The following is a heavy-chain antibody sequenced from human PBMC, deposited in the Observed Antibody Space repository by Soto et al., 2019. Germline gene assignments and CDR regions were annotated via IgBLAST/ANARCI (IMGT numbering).Heavy chain of an antibody. CDR1: GFTFTSYS. CDR3: ARETEDLTSNFDY. Sequence: GGSLRLSCAASGFTFTSYSMNWVRQAPGKGLEWVSSISSTTNYIYYGDSLKGRFTISRDNDKNSLYLEMNSLKAEDTAVYYSARETEDLTSNFDYWGQGTLVTVSS. CDR2: ISSTTNYI. J-gene: IGHJ4*02. V-gene: IGHV3-21*06.